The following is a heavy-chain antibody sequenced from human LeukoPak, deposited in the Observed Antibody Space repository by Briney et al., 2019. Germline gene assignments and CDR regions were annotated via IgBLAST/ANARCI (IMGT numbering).Heavy chain of an antibody. CDR3: ARASLGDFWSGYFDGLSWFDP. CDR1: GGSISSGDYY. D-gene: IGHD3-3*01. J-gene: IGHJ5*02. V-gene: IGHV4-30-4*01. CDR2: IYYSGST. Sequence: PSETLSLTCTVSGGSISSGDYYWSWIRQPPGKGLEWIGYIYYSGSTYYNPSLKSRVTISVDTSKNQFSLKLSSVTAADTVVYYCARASLGDFWSGYFDGLSWFDPWGQGTLVAVSS.